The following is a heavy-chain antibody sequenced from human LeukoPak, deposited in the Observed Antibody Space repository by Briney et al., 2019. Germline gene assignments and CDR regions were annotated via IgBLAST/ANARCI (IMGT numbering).Heavy chain of an antibody. V-gene: IGHV3-64*04. CDR2: ISSNGGST. J-gene: IGHJ4*02. CDR3: ANTKQFEY. D-gene: IGHD1-1*01. Sequence: PGGSLRLSCSASGLTFSSYAMHWVRQAPGKGLEYVSAISSNGGSTYYADSVKGRFTISRDNAKNSLYLQMNSLRAEDTAVYYCANTKQFEYWGQGTLVTVSS. CDR1: GLTFSSYA.